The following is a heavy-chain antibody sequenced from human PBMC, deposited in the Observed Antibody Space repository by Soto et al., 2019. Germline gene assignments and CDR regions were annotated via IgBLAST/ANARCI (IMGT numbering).Heavy chain of an antibody. V-gene: IGHV1-8*01. CDR2: MTPNSGNT. D-gene: IGHD6-19*01. Sequence: QVHLVQSGAEVKKPGASVKVSCKASGYNFIDYDINWVRQSTGQGLEWMGWMTPNSGNTGYAQKFQGRVTLTRHTSIGAAYMELSSLKSEDTAVYYCARNPYGSGLFDPWGQGTLVTVSS. CDR3: ARNPYGSGLFDP. J-gene: IGHJ5*02. CDR1: GYNFIDYD.